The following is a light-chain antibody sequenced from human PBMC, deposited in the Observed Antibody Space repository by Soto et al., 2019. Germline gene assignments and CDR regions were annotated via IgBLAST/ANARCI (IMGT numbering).Light chain of an antibody. J-gene: IGKJ3*01. CDR2: GAS. Sequence: EVVFTQSPVTLSLSPGERATLSCRASKSVSSPYLAWYQQKPGQPPRLLIYGASSRATVIPERFIGSGSGTEFTLTIARLAPEDFAMYYCQQYGSSPFTFGRGTKVDI. V-gene: IGKV3-20*01. CDR3: QQYGSSPFT. CDR1: KSVSSPY.